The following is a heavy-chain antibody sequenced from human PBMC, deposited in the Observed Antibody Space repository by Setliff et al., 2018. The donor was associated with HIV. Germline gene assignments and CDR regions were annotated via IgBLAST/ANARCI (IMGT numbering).Heavy chain of an antibody. CDR1: GGSINRSGYY. V-gene: IGHV4-39*01. CDR3: ARGPSINTIRARGYYMDV. Sequence: PSETLSLTCTVSGGSINRSGYYWGWIRQPPGKGLEWIGSIYYSGSVYYNPSLKSRVTISVDTSKNQFSLNLSSVTAADTAVYYCARGPSINTIRARGYYMDVWGKGTTVTVSS. CDR2: IYYSGSV. D-gene: IGHD3-10*01. J-gene: IGHJ6*03.